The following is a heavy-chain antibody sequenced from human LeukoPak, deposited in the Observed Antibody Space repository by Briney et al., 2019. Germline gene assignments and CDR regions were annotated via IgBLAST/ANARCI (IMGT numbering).Heavy chain of an antibody. D-gene: IGHD1/OR15-1a*01. CDR1: SGSIISYY. J-gene: IGHJ3*01. CDR3: ARHGGTTAVNDAFDV. Sequence: PSETLSLTCTVSSGSIISYYWSWIRQSPGKGLEWMGYIYYSGRTSYNPSLTSRVTISVDTSKNQFSLELSSVTAADTAVYYCARHGGTTAVNDAFDVWGQGTTVTVSS. V-gene: IGHV4-59*08. CDR2: IYYSGRT.